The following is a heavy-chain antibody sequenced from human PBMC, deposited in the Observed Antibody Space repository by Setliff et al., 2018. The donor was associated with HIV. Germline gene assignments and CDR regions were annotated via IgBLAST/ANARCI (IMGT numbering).Heavy chain of an antibody. Sequence: ASVKVSCKASGYTFTNNGINWVRQAPGQGLEWMGWISGDNGNTKYAQNFQGRVTLTTDTSTSTVFLELRSLRSDDTAMYYCARGGGTHSLPYFFDFWGQGTLVTVSS. CDR1: GYTFTNNG. CDR2: ISGDNGNT. V-gene: IGHV1-18*01. J-gene: IGHJ4*02. CDR3: ARGGGTHSLPYFFDF.